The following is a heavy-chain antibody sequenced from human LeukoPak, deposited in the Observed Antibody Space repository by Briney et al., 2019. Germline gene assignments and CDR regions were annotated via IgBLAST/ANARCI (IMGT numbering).Heavy chain of an antibody. V-gene: IGHV3-21*01. D-gene: IGHD2-21*02. J-gene: IGHJ5*02. Sequence: SSISSSSSYIYYADSVKGRFTISRDNAKNSLYLQMNSLRAEDTAVYYCARAPTADTNWFDPWGQGTLVTVSS. CDR3: ARAPTADTNWFDP. CDR2: ISSSSSYI.